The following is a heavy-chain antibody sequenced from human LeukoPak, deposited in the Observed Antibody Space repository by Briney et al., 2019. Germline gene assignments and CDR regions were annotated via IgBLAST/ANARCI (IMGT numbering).Heavy chain of an antibody. CDR2: IYYSGST. D-gene: IGHD2-15*01. CDR1: GGSISSYY. V-gene: IGHV4-59*01. CDR3: ARCCSGGSCYSAIDY. Sequence: SETLSLTCTVSGGSISSYYWSWIRQPPGKGLEWIGYIYYSGSTNYNPSLKSRVTISVDTSKNQFSLKLSSVTAADTAVYYCARCCSGGSCYSAIDYWGQGTLVTVSS. J-gene: IGHJ4*02.